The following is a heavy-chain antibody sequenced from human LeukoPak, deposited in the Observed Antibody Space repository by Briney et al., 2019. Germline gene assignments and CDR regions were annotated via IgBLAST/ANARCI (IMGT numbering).Heavy chain of an antibody. CDR2: IRYDGSNK. CDR3: AREGLVGATTANDY. D-gene: IGHD1-26*01. Sequence: GGSLRLSCAAFGFTFSSYGMHWVRQAPGKGLEWVAFIRYDGSNKYYADSVKGRFTISRDNSKNTLYLQMNSLRAEDAAVYFCAREGLVGATTANDYWGQGTLVTVSS. J-gene: IGHJ4*02. CDR1: GFTFSSYG. V-gene: IGHV3-30*02.